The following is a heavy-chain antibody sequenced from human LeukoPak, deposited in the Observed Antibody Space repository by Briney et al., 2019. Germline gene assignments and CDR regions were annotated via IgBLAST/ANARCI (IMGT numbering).Heavy chain of an antibody. D-gene: IGHD6-13*01. Sequence: PGGSLRLSCAASGFTFNTYEMIWIRQAPGKGLEWVSYITSSGGTKYYADSVKGRFTISRDNSKNTLYLQMNSLRAEDTAVYYCAKFIGSSSWYPDPWGQGTLVTISS. V-gene: IGHV3-48*03. CDR2: ITSSGGTK. J-gene: IGHJ5*02. CDR3: AKFIGSSSWYPDP. CDR1: GFTFNTYE.